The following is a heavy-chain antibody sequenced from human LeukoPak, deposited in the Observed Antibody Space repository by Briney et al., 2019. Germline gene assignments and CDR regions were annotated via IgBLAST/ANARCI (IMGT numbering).Heavy chain of an antibody. V-gene: IGHV1-18*01. CDR3: ASRPGYDRRLSSLDL. D-gene: IGHD5-12*01. J-gene: IGHJ5*02. Sequence: GASVKVSCKTFGYPFTGYGLSWVRQAPGQGLEWMAWISGYNGDTRYAQKFQGRVTLTIDTPTTTAYMELRSLTSDDTAIYYCASRPGYDRRLSSLDLWGQGTLVTVSS. CDR1: GYPFTGYG. CDR2: ISGYNGDT.